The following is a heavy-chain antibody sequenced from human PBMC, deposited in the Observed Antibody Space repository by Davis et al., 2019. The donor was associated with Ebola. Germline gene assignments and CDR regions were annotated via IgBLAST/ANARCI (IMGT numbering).Heavy chain of an antibody. V-gene: IGHV4-4*08. CDR2: IYNSGRT. J-gene: IGHJ3*02. D-gene: IGHD6-13*01. Sequence: SETLSLTCSVSGGSVSSYYWSWIRQPPGKALEWIGYIYNSGRTNYNPSLKSRVTMSVDTSKNQFSLKLSSVTAADTAVYYCAREVIATAETDAFDIWGQGTMVTVSS. CDR1: GGSVSSYY. CDR3: AREVIATAETDAFDI.